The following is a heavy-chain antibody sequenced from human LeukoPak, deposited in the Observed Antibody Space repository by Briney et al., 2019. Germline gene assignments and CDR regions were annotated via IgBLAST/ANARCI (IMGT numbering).Heavy chain of an antibody. J-gene: IGHJ6*02. Sequence: GGSLRLSCAASGFTFSSYAMTWVRQAPGGGLEWISAISGSTNTPYYADSVKGRFTISRDNSKNTLYLQMISQRADDTAVYYCAKSGEVLRTTYYGMDVWGQGTTVTVSS. CDR2: ISGSTNTP. CDR3: AKSGEVLRTTYYGMDV. V-gene: IGHV3-23*01. D-gene: IGHD2/OR15-2a*01. CDR1: GFTFSSYA.